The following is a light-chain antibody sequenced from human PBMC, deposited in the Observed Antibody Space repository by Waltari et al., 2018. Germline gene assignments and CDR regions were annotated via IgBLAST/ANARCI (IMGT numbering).Light chain of an antibody. CDR3: NSYAGSKHYV. Sequence: QSALTQPPSASGSPGQSVTISCPATSSDVGGYAYVPRYQHPPGKAPKLMIYDANKRPSGVPDRFSGSKSGNTASLTVSGLQAEDEADYFCNSYAGSKHYVFGTGTKVTVL. CDR2: DAN. CDR1: SSDVGGYAY. V-gene: IGLV2-8*01. J-gene: IGLJ1*01.